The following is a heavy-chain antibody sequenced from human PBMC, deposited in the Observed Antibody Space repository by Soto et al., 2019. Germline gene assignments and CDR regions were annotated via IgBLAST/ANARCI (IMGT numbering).Heavy chain of an antibody. CDR2: VYYSGST. V-gene: IGHV4-31*03. CDR3: ARAEVKRGRPHCGSTSCVYYFDS. Sequence: QVQLQESGPGLVKPSQTLSLTCTVSGGSISSDSFYWNWIRQHPGKGLEWIGYVYYSGSTYYNPSLKSRVTMSVDTSKNQFSLNLKSVTAADTAVYSCARAEVKRGRPHCGSTSCVYYFDSWGQGTLVSVPS. CDR1: GGSISSDSFY. J-gene: IGHJ4*02. D-gene: IGHD2-2*01.